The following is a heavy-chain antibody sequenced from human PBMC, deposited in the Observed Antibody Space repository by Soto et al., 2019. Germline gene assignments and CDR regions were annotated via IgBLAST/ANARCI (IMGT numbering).Heavy chain of an antibody. D-gene: IGHD6-13*01. CDR3: AKGYRSSWTFDY. CDR1: GFTVSSYW. Sequence: EVQLGESWGGLVHPGGSLRLSCAAFGFTVSSYWMSCVGQGPGKGLEGVANIKQDVSEKYYVDSVKGQFTISRDNAKNSLYLQMNSLRAEDTAVYYCAKGYRSSWTFDYWGQGTLVTVSS. V-gene: IGHV3-7*05. J-gene: IGHJ4*02. CDR2: IKQDVSEK.